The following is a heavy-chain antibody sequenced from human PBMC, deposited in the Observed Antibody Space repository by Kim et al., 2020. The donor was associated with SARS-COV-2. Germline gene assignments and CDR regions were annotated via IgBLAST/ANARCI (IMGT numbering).Heavy chain of an antibody. J-gene: IGHJ3*01. CDR2: IYSGGRT. CDR1: GFTVSNHY. V-gene: IGHV3-66*01. D-gene: IGHD4-17*01. Sequence: GGSLRLTCTVSGFTVSNHYVSWVRQAPGKGLEWVSMIYSGGRTFYADSVRGRFTIPKDNSKNTVYLQMNILRAGDTAVYYCARGTTVPMGSFDVWGRGT. CDR3: ARGTTVPMGSFDV.